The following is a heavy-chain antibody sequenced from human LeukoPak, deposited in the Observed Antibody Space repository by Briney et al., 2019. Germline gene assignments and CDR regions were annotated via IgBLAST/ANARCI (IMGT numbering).Heavy chain of an antibody. J-gene: IGHJ4*02. V-gene: IGHV4-34*01. CDR2: INHSGST. D-gene: IGHD3-10*01. Sequence: SETLSLTCAVYGGSFSGYYWSWIRQPPGKGLEWIGEINHSGSTNYNPSLKSRVTISVDTSKNQFSLKLSSVTAADTAVYYCARDDYYGSGSYEDWGQGTLVTVSS. CDR3: ARDDYYGSGSYED. CDR1: GGSFSGYY.